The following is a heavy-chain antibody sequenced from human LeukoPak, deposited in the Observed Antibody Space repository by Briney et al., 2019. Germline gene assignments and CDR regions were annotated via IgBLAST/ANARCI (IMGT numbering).Heavy chain of an antibody. V-gene: IGHV4-4*07. CDR2: IYSSGST. D-gene: IGHD1-26*01. CDR1: GGSISSNY. J-gene: IGHJ3*02. CDR3: ARGSYSGSSTGAFDI. Sequence: PSETLSLTCTVSGGSISSNYWTWIRQPAGEGLEWIGRIYSSGSTNYNPSLKSRVTMSVDTSKNQFSLKLSSVTAADTAVYYCARGSYSGSSTGAFDIWGLGTMVTVSS.